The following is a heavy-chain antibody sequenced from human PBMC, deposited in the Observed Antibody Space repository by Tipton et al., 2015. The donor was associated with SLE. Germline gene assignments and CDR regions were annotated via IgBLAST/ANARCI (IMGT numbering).Heavy chain of an antibody. V-gene: IGHV4-39*07. Sequence: TLSLTCTVSGGSVSSSSKYWAWIRQPPGKGLEWIGSIYYTGTTTYYNSFLKSRFTMSVDTSKNQFSLRLTSVIAADTAVYYCARLHGYSYGLNWFDPWGQGTLISVSS. CDR3: ARLHGYSYGLNWFDP. CDR1: GGSVSSSSKY. D-gene: IGHD5-18*01. CDR2: IYYTGTTT. J-gene: IGHJ5*02.